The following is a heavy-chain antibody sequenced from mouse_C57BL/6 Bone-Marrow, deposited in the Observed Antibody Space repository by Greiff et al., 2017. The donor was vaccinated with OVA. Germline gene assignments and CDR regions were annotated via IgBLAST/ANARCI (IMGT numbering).Heavy chain of an antibody. D-gene: IGHD2-1*01. Sequence: VKLQESGPELVKPGASVKISCKASGYAFSSSWMNWVKQRPGKGLEWIGRIYPGDGDTNYNGKFKGKATLTADKSSSTAYMQLSSLTSEDSAVYFCARLLLLLSGAMDYWGQGTSVTVSS. V-gene: IGHV1-82*01. CDR2: IYPGDGDT. J-gene: IGHJ4*01. CDR1: GYAFSSSW. CDR3: ARLLLLLSGAMDY.